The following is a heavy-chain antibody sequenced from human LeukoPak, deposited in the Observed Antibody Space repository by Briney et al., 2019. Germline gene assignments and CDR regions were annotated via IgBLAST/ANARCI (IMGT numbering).Heavy chain of an antibody. Sequence: GGSLRLSCAASGFTFSSYAMSWVRQAPGKGLEWVSAISGSGGSTYYADSVKGRFTISRDNSKNTLYLQMNSLRAEDTAVYFCAKGRWLRSYFDYWGQGTLVTVSS. CDR1: GFTFSSYA. CDR2: ISGSGGST. CDR3: AKGRWLRSYFDY. D-gene: IGHD5-12*01. V-gene: IGHV3-23*01. J-gene: IGHJ4*02.